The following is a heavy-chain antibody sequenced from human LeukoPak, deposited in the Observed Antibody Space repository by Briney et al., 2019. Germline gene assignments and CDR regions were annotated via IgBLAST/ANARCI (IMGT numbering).Heavy chain of an antibody. CDR2: IYPGDSDT. D-gene: IGHD6-13*01. J-gene: IGHJ3*02. Sequence: ASSLKTSSKASGYSFTTYWIGWVRQLPGKGLEWMGIIYPGDSDTRYSPSFQGQVTISADKSISTAYLQWSSLKASDTAMYYCAKPRAAARFEAFDIWGQGTMVTVSS. CDR1: GYSFTTYW. CDR3: AKPRAAARFEAFDI. V-gene: IGHV5-51*01.